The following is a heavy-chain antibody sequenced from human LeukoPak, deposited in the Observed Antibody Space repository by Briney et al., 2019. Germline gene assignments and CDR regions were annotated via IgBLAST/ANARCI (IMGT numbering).Heavy chain of an antibody. CDR2: ISSSSSYI. Sequence: SGGSLRLSCAASGFTFSSYSMNWARQAPGKGLEWVSSISSSSSYIYYADSVKGRFTISRDNAKNSLYLQMNSLRAEDTAVYYCARGKDTAFDYWGQGTLVTVSS. V-gene: IGHV3-21*01. CDR1: GFTFSSYS. J-gene: IGHJ4*02. D-gene: IGHD5-18*01. CDR3: ARGKDTAFDY.